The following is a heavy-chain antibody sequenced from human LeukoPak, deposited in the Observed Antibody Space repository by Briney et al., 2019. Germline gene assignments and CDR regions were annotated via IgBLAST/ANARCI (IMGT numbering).Heavy chain of an antibody. CDR2: MNLDGSEK. CDR1: VFTFTSHW. J-gene: IGHJ4*02. D-gene: IGHD2-8*01. CDR3: ARDATYCTNGVCYTRFDY. V-gene: IGHV3-7*01. Sequence: GGSLRLSCAASVFTFTSHWMSGVRQAPAKGLEWVARMNLDGSEKYYVDSVKGRFTISRDNANTSLYLEMNSLRAEDTAVYYCARDATYCTNGVCYTRFDYWGQGTLVTVSS.